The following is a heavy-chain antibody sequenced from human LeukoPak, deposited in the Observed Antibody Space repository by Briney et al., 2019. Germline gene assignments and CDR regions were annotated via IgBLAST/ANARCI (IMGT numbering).Heavy chain of an antibody. V-gene: IGHV4-59*01. CDR2: IYYSGST. Sequence: PSETLSLTCTVSGGSISSYYWSWIRQPPGKGLEWIGYIYYSGSTNYNPSLKSRVTISVDTSKNQFSLKLSSVTAADTAVYYCAREYCSGGSCYSGMSWFDPWGQGTLVTVSS. D-gene: IGHD2-15*01. CDR1: GGSISSYY. CDR3: AREYCSGGSCYSGMSWFDP. J-gene: IGHJ5*02.